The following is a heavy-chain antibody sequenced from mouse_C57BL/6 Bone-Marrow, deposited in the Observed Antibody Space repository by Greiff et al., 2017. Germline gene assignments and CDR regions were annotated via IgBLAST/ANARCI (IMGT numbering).Heavy chain of an antibody. CDR1: GSTFSSYG. CDR3: ARRRANWDLYYAMDY. CDR2: FSSGGSYT. J-gene: IGHJ4*01. D-gene: IGHD4-1*01. Sequence: EVKLVESGGDLVKPGGSLKLSCAASGSTFSSYGMSWFRQPPDKRLEWVATFSSGGSYTYYPDSVKGRFTISRDNAKNTLYLQMSSLKSEDTAMYYCARRRANWDLYYAMDYWGQGTSVTVSS. V-gene: IGHV5-6*02.